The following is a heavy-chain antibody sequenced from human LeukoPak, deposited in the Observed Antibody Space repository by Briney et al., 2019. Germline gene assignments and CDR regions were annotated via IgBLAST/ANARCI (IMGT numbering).Heavy chain of an antibody. V-gene: IGHV3-48*04. Sequence: PGGSLRLSCAASGFTFSSYAMHWVRQAPGKGLEWVSYISSSGSTIYYADSVKGRFTISRDNAKNSLYLQMNSLRAEDTAVYYCARVANTYYYGSGSYYGDYFDYWGQGTLVTVSS. D-gene: IGHD3-10*01. CDR3: ARVANTYYYGSGSYYGDYFDY. CDR2: ISSSGSTI. J-gene: IGHJ4*02. CDR1: GFTFSSYA.